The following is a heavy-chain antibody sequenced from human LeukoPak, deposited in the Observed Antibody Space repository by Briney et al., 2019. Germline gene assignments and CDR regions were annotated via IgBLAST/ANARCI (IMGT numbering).Heavy chain of an antibody. CDR1: GASIGNDY. CDR2: FYQSKNT. Sequence: SETLSLTCTVSGASIGNDYWCWIRQPPGRGLDWLGCFYQSKNTNYNPSLKSRVTISIDTSKNQFSLRLTSVTAVDTAVYYCTRDGSARSLATWGQGALVIVSS. CDR3: TRDGSARSLAT. V-gene: IGHV4-59*01. D-gene: IGHD6-25*01. J-gene: IGHJ5*02.